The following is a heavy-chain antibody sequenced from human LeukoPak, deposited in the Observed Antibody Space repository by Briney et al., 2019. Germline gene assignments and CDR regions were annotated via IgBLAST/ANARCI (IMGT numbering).Heavy chain of an antibody. Sequence: ASVTVSCKASGYTFTGYYMHWVRQAPGQGLEWMGLINPNSGGTNYAQKFQGRVTMTRDTSISTAYMELSRLRSDDTAVYYCARASIDYDYVWGRNYATWGQGTLVTVSS. V-gene: IGHV1-2*06. CDR3: ARASIDYDYVWGRNYAT. CDR2: INPNSGGT. D-gene: IGHD3-16*01. CDR1: GYTFTGYY. J-gene: IGHJ5*02.